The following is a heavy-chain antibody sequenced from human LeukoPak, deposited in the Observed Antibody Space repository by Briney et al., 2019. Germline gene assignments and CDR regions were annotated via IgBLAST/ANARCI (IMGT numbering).Heavy chain of an antibody. CDR1: GYTFTNYH. D-gene: IGHD3-16*02. Sequence: SANVSCKASGYTFTNYHIHWGRQAPEQGHESRGIINPSGGRITYAQKFQGRVTLTTGPSTSTVYMELSCLRSEDTAVYYCARDRDRYTFGLDYWGQGTLVTVSS. CDR3: ARDRDRYTFGLDY. V-gene: IGHV1-46*01. J-gene: IGHJ4*02. CDR2: INPSGGRI.